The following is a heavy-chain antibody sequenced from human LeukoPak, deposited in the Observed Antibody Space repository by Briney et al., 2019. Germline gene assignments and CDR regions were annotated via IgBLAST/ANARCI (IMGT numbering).Heavy chain of an antibody. Sequence: SETLSLTCAVYGGSLSGYFWSWIRQPPGKGLEWIGEIYHSGSTNYNPSLKSRVTISVDKSKNQFSLKLSSVTAADTAVYYCARALYYYGSGSYYYFDYWGQGTLVTVSS. CDR1: GGSLSGYF. V-gene: IGHV4-34*01. CDR3: ARALYYYGSGSYYYFDY. J-gene: IGHJ4*02. CDR2: IYHSGST. D-gene: IGHD3-10*01.